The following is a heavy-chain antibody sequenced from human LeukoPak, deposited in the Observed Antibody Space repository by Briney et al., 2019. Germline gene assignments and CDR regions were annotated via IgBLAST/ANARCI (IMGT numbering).Heavy chain of an antibody. CDR1: GFTFSDYY. CDR2: ISRSSSTI. J-gene: IGHJ5*02. CDR3: ARDWYSTYDL. D-gene: IGHD1-1*01. Sequence: KPGGYLRLSCAAAGFTFSDYYMSWIRQAPGKGLEWVSDISRSSSTISYTDSVKGRFTISRDNAKNSLYLQMNSLRAEDTAVYFCARDWYSTYDLWGQGTLVTVSS. V-gene: IGHV3-11*01.